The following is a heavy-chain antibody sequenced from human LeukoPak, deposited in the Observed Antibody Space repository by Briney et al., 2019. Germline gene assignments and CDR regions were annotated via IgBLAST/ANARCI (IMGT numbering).Heavy chain of an antibody. CDR3: ARGEADYYDSSGYYYFDY. J-gene: IGHJ4*02. V-gene: IGHV3-33*01. CDR1: GFTFSSYG. D-gene: IGHD3-22*01. Sequence: GGTLRLSCAASGFTFSSYGMHWVRQAPGKGLEWVAVIWYDGSNKYYADSVKGRFTISRDNSKNTLYLQMNSLRAEDTAVYYCARGEADYYDSSGYYYFDYWGQGTLVTVSS. CDR2: IWYDGSNK.